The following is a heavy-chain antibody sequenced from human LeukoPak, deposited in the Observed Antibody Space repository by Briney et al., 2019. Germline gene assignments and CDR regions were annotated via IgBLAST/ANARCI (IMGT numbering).Heavy chain of an antibody. CDR1: GYSFTGYH. CDR3: AREFSSKLEWLAYVTGDDAFDV. D-gene: IGHD3-3*01. J-gene: IGHJ3*01. V-gene: IGHV1-2*02. CDR2: VNPKTAGT. Sequence: ASLKVSCKAFGYSFTGYHLHWVRQAPRQGLEWMGWVNPKTAGTNYARKFQGRVTMTRDTSINTVNMELRRLTSDDTAVYYCAREFSSKLEWLAYVTGDDAFDVWGQGTMITVS.